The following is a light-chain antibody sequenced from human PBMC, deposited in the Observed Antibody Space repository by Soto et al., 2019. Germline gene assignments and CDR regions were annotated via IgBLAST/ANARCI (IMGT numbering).Light chain of an antibody. J-gene: IGKJ1*01. CDR3: RHYTTAQWK. Sequence: EIVLTQSPGTLSLSPGERATLSCRPSQSVSSTYLDWYQQKPGQAPRLLIYAASSRATGIPDRFSGGASATDFPLTITRPAPEDYAVYYCRHYTTAQWKFGKGTKVAIK. CDR2: AAS. V-gene: IGKV3-20*01. CDR1: QSVSSTY.